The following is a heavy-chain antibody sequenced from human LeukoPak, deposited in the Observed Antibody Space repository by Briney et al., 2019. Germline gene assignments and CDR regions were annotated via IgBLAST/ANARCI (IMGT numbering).Heavy chain of an antibody. Sequence: GGSLRLSCAASGFIFSGSDMHWVRQASGKGLEWVGRIRSKANSYATGYAASVRGRFIISRDDSKNKAYLQMNSLKTEDTAVYYCTRNYYYDSSGYYYVAMGYWGQGTLVTVSS. J-gene: IGHJ4*02. V-gene: IGHV3-73*01. CDR1: GFIFSGSD. CDR2: IRSKANSYAT. D-gene: IGHD3-22*01. CDR3: TRNYYYDSSGYYYVAMGY.